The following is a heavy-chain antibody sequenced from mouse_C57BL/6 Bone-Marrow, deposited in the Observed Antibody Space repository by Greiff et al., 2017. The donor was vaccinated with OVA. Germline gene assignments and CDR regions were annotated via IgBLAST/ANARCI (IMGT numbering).Heavy chain of an antibody. V-gene: IGHV1-59*01. CDR2: IDPSDSYT. J-gene: IGHJ2*01. Sequence: QVQLKQPGAELVRPGTSVKLSCKASGYTFTSYWMHWVKQRPGQGLEWIGVIDPSDSYTNYNQKFKGKATLTVDTSSSTAYMQLSSLTSEDSAVYYCARDGYLKDYWGQGTTLTVSS. D-gene: IGHD2-3*01. CDR3: ARDGYLKDY. CDR1: GYTFTSYW.